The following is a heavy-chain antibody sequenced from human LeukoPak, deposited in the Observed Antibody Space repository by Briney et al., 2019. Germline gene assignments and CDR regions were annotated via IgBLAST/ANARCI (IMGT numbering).Heavy chain of an antibody. Sequence: ASVKVSCKASGYTFTSYDSNWVRQATGQGLEWMGWMNPNSGNTGYAQKFQGRVTMTRNTSISTAYMELSSLRSEDTAVYYCARGYGSGSYYGRYYYYYYMDVWGKGTTVTVSS. J-gene: IGHJ6*03. D-gene: IGHD3-10*01. CDR3: ARGYGSGSYYGRYYYYYYMDV. CDR2: MNPNSGNT. CDR1: GYTFTSYD. V-gene: IGHV1-8*01.